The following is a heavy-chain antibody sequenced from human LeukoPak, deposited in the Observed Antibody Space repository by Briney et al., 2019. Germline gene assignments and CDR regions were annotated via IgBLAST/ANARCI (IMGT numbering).Heavy chain of an antibody. J-gene: IGHJ6*02. CDR1: GFTFSSYG. CDR3: AKDREGSGWFNYYYYGMDV. CDR2: ISYDGSNK. D-gene: IGHD6-19*01. Sequence: PGGSLRLSCAASGFTFSSYGMHWVRQAPGKGLEWVAVISYDGSNKYYADSVKGRFTISRDNSKNTLYLQMNSLRAEDTAVYYCAKDREGSGWFNYYYYGMDVWGQGTTVTVSS. V-gene: IGHV3-30*18.